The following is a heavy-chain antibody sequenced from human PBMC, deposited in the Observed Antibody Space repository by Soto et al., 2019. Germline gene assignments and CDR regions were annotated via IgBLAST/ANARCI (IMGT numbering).Heavy chain of an antibody. CDR2: ISNNGAHT. Sequence: EAQLVESGGGLVQPGGSLRLSCAASGFTFSNYEMHGVRQAPGKGLEYVSGISNNGAHTDYAKSVKGRFTISRENSENTLYIQMGSLRAEDMALYYCARRGYGSRWPNVYMDVWGKGTTVTVYS. J-gene: IGHJ6*03. V-gene: IGHV3-64*01. D-gene: IGHD6-13*01. CDR1: GFTFSNYE. CDR3: ARRGYGSRWPNVYMDV.